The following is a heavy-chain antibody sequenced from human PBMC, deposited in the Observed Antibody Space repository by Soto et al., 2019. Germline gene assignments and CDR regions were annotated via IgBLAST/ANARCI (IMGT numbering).Heavy chain of an antibody. CDR1: GFSFSSFG. D-gene: IGHD3-9*01. J-gene: IGHJ6*02. CDR2: VSYDGTNR. CDR3: ARSTRSLVGYYYYYYGMDV. Sequence: PGGSLRLSCAASGFSFSSFGIHWVRQAPGKGLEWVAIVSYDGTNRYYADSVKGRFTISRDNSKNTLFLQMNNLRTEDTAVYFCARSTRSLVGYYYYYYGMDVWGQGTTVTVSS. V-gene: IGHV3-30*03.